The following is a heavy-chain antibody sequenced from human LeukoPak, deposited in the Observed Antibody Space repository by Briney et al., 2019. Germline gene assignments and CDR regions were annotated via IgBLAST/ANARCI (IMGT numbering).Heavy chain of an antibody. CDR1: GGSISSSSYY. V-gene: IGHV4-39*06. J-gene: IGHJ5*02. D-gene: IGHD6-13*01. CDR3: ARDSGEQQLPEVFDP. CDR2: INYSGSN. Sequence: SETLSLSCTVSGGSISSSSYYWGWIRQPPGQGLEWFGSINYSGSNYYNPFLKRRAIISVDTTKKLYPLKMSFMTADAAGVYYWARDSGEQQLPEVFDPWGQGALVTASS.